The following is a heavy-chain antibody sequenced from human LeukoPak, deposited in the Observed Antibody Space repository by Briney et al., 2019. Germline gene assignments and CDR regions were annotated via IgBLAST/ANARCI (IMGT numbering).Heavy chain of an antibody. Sequence: ASVKVSCKASGYTFTGYYMHWVRQAPGQGLEWMGWINPNSGGTNYAQKFQGRVTMTRDTSISTAYMELSRLRSDDTAVYYCARDPPDLYSSNWYDDYWGQGTLATVSS. CDR3: ARDPPDLYSSNWYDDY. V-gene: IGHV1-2*02. CDR1: GYTFTGYY. D-gene: IGHD6-13*01. CDR2: INPNSGGT. J-gene: IGHJ4*02.